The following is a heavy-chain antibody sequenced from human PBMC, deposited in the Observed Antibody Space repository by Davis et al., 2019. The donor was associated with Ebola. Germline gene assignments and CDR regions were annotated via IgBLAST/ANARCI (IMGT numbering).Heavy chain of an antibody. J-gene: IGHJ4*02. D-gene: IGHD5-24*01. Sequence: SETLSLTCAVSGGSISSGGYSWSWIRQPPGKRLEWTGFVYSSGNTYYNPSLESRLTMSVDTSKNQFSLKLRSVTAADTAVYYCARQRRDGYSDFDYWGLGTLVTVSS. CDR3: ARQRRDGYSDFDY. CDR1: GGSISSGGYS. V-gene: IGHV4-30-4*07. CDR2: VYSSGNT.